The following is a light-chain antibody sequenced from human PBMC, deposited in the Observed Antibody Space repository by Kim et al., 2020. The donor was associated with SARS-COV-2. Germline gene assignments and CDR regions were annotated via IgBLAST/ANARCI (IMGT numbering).Light chain of an antibody. J-gene: IGKJ2*01. CDR1: LSCSSSY. Sequence: SPEESPTLSCSASLSCSSSYLAWYQQKPGQAPRLLIYGASSRATGIPDRFSGSGSGTDFTLTISRLEPEDFAVYYCQQYGSSLYTFGQGTKLEI. V-gene: IGKV3-20*01. CDR3: QQYGSSLYT. CDR2: GAS.